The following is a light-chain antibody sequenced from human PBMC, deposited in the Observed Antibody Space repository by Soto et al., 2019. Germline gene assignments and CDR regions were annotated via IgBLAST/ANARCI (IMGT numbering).Light chain of an antibody. CDR3: AAWDDRLNAVT. CDR2: SNN. CDR1: TSNIGGNT. Sequence: QSVLTQPPSASGTPGQRVTISCSGSTSNIGGNTVNWYQQLPGTAPKLLIYSNNQRPSGVPDRFSGSKSGTSAALAISRLQSEAEAACYCAAWDDRLNAVTFGGGTKLTVL. V-gene: IGLV1-44*01. J-gene: IGLJ2*01.